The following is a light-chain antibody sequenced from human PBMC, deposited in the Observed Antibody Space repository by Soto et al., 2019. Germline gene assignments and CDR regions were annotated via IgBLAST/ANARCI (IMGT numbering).Light chain of an antibody. CDR1: QSVSSN. V-gene: IGKV3-15*01. Sequence: IVMTPSPATLSVSPVERVTLSCRASQSVSSNLAWYQQKPGQSPRLLMYGASTRATGIPARFSGSGSVTEFTLTVSSLQSEDFGVYYCQQYHNWPPITFGQGTKVDI. CDR3: QQYHNWPPIT. J-gene: IGKJ1*01. CDR2: GAS.